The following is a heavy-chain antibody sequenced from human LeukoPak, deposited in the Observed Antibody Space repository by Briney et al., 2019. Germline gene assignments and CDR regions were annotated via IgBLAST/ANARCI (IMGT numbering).Heavy chain of an antibody. D-gene: IGHD3-9*01. CDR3: ARRGATGNYYYYMDV. J-gene: IGHJ6*03. CDR2: IKQDGSEK. CDR1: GFTFTAYP. V-gene: IGHV3-7*01. Sequence: PGGSLRLSCAASGFTFTAYPMNWVRQAPGKGLEWVANIKQDGSEKYYVDSVKGRFTISRDNAKDSLYLQMNSLRAEDTAVYYCARRGATGNYYYYMDVWGKGTTVTISS.